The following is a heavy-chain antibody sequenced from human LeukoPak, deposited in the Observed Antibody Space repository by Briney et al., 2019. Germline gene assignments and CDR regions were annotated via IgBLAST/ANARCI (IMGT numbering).Heavy chain of an antibody. CDR2: IYYSGST. Sequence: SKTLSLTCTVSGGSISSYHWSWIRQPPGKGLEWIGYIYYSGSTNYNPSLKSRVTISVDTSKNQFSLKLSSVTAADTAVYYCARGYCSSTSCPFDYWGQGTLVTVSS. CDR3: ARGYCSSTSCPFDY. J-gene: IGHJ4*02. D-gene: IGHD2-2*01. V-gene: IGHV4-59*01. CDR1: GGSISSYH.